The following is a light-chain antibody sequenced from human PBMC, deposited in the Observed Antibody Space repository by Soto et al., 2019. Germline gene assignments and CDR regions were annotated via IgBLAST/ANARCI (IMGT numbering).Light chain of an antibody. Sequence: DIQMTQSPASLPASIGDTVSITCRASQGIRNDLSWFQQQPGKAPKRLIYAASSLQRGVPSRFSGSGSGTEFTLTISSLQPDDFATYYCQHYNSYSEAFGQGTRVELK. CDR1: QGIRND. CDR3: QHYNSYSEA. V-gene: IGKV1-17*01. J-gene: IGKJ1*01. CDR2: AAS.